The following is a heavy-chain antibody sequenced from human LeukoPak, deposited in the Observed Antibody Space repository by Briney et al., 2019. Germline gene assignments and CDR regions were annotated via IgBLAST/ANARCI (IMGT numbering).Heavy chain of an antibody. Sequence: ASVKVSCKASGGTFSSYAISWVRQAPGQGLEWMGGIIPIFGTANYAQKFQGRVTITADESTSTAYMELSSLRSEDTAVYYCASGGYNWNSYYYYYMDVWGKGTTVTVSS. V-gene: IGHV1-69*13. CDR2: IIPIFGTA. CDR3: ASGGYNWNSYYYYYMDV. CDR1: GGTFSSYA. J-gene: IGHJ6*03. D-gene: IGHD1-7*01.